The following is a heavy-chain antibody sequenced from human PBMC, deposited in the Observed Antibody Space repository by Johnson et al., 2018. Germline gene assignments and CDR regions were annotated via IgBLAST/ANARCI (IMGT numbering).Heavy chain of an antibody. V-gene: IGHV1-8*01. D-gene: IGHD4-17*01. J-gene: IGHJ4*02. CDR1: GYNFIRHD. CDR3: AKEDARTGVALPY. CDR2: MNPNSADR. Sequence: QVQLVQSGAEVRQPGASVKVSCKASGYNFIRHDINWVRQAPGQGLEWMGRMNPNSADRGYEQKFQGRLTMTGDTSITTAYMELNGLRPDDTAVYYCAKEDARTGVALPYWGQGTLVTVSS.